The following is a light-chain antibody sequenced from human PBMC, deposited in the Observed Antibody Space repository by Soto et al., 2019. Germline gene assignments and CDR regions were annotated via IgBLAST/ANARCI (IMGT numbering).Light chain of an antibody. CDR1: HMLLHTNGNNY. Sequence: DMVMTQSPLSLPVSPGEPASISCSSSHMLLHTNGNNYLDWYLQKAGQSPQLLIYLGSNRASGVPDRFSGSGSGTDFTLKISRVEAEDVGIYYCMQALQTPITFGQGTRLEIK. CDR2: LGS. J-gene: IGKJ5*01. CDR3: MQALQTPIT. V-gene: IGKV2-28*01.